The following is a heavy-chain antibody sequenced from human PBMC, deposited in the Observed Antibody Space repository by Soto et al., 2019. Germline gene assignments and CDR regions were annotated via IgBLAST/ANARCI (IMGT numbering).Heavy chain of an antibody. Sequence: GASVKVSCKASGYTFTSYGISWVRQAPGQGLEWMGWISAYNGNTNYAQKLQGRVTMTTDTSTSTAYMELRSLRSDHTAVYYCARWGRVFGPLYYFDYWGQGTLVTSPQ. D-gene: IGHD3-3*01. CDR2: ISAYNGNT. CDR1: GYTFTSYG. V-gene: IGHV1-18*01. CDR3: ARWGRVFGPLYYFDY. J-gene: IGHJ4*02.